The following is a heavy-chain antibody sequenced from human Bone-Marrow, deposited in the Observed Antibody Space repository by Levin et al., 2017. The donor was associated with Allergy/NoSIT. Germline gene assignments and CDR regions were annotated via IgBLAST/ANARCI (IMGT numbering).Heavy chain of an antibody. CDR1: GGSLSGYY. Sequence: SETLSLTCAVSGGSLSGYYWSWIRQTPGRGLEWLGEINHGGSTNYRPSLRGRLTLSVDTSKDTFSLRLTSISAADTAMYYCARSTASDEDAYDIWGQGTMVIVS. CDR2: INHGGST. J-gene: IGHJ3*02. D-gene: IGHD5-18*01. V-gene: IGHV4-34*01. CDR3: ARSTASDEDAYDI.